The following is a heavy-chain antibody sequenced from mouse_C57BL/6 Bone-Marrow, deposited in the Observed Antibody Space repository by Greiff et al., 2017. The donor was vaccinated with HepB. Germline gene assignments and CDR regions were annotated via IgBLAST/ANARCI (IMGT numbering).Heavy chain of an antibody. Sequence: EVKLMESGAELVRPGASVKLSCTASGFNIKDDYMHWVKQRPEQGLEWIGWIDPENGDTEYASKFQGKATITADTSSNTAYLQLSSLTSEDTAVYYCTTRVFPFAYWGQGTLVTVSA. CDR1: GFNIKDDY. V-gene: IGHV14-4*01. CDR2: IDPENGDT. CDR3: TTRVFPFAY. J-gene: IGHJ3*01.